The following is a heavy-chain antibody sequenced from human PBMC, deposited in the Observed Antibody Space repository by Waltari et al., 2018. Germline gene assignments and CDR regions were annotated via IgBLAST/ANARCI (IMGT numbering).Heavy chain of an antibody. CDR2: INQDGSEE. Sequence: GGLVQPGGSLRLSCATSGFTFSTYSMGWVRQTPGQGLEWVANINQDGSEEYYVDSVKGRFTISRDNAKNSLYLQMNSLRAEETAVYYCARERGGYCSGTSCPRSFDYWGQGTLVTVSS. D-gene: IGHD2-2*01. CDR1: GFTFSTYS. V-gene: IGHV3-7*01. J-gene: IGHJ4*02. CDR3: ARERGGYCSGTSCPRSFDY.